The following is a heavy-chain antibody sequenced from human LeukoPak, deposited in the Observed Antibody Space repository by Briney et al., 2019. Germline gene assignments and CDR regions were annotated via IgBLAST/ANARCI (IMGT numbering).Heavy chain of an antibody. CDR1: GGSFSGYY. CDR3: ARFLGRDGYKKRYFDY. CDR2: INHSGST. Sequence: PSETLSLTCAVYGGSFSGYYWNWIRQPPGKGLEWIGEINHSGSTNYNPSLKSRVTISVDTSKNQFSLKLSSVTAADTAVYYCARFLGRDGYKKRYFDYWGQGTLVTVSS. D-gene: IGHD5-24*01. V-gene: IGHV4-34*01. J-gene: IGHJ4*02.